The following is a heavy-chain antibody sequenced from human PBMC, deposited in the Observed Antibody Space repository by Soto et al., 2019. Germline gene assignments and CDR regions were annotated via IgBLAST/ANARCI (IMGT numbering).Heavy chain of an antibody. Sequence: QVQLVESGGGVVQPGRSLRLSCAASGFTFSSYGMHWVRQAPGKGLEWVAVISYDGSNKYYADSVKGRFTISRDNSKNTLYLQRNSLRAEDTAVYYCAKEGYYDSSGYYGFDLWGRGTLVTVSS. CDR3: AKEGYYDSSGYYGFDL. CDR2: ISYDGSNK. V-gene: IGHV3-30*18. J-gene: IGHJ2*01. D-gene: IGHD3-22*01. CDR1: GFTFSSYG.